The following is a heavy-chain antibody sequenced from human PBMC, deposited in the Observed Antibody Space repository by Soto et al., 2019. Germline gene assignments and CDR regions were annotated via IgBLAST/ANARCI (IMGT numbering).Heavy chain of an antibody. D-gene: IGHD6-13*01. CDR1: GFTFSSYA. V-gene: IGHV3-23*01. J-gene: IGHJ4*02. CDR2: ISGSGST. Sequence: GALRLSCAASGFTFSSYAMSWVRQAPGKGLEWVSAISGSGSTYYADSVKGRFTISRDNSKNTLYLQMNSLRAEDTAVYYCAKDLGAADYWGQGTLVTVSS. CDR3: AKDLGAADY.